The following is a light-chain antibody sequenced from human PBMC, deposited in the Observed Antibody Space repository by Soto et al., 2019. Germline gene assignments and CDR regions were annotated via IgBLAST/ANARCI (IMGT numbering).Light chain of an antibody. V-gene: IGKV3-11*01. CDR2: DAS. CDR3: QQRLHWPIT. J-gene: IGKJ5*01. CDR1: QTVGRY. Sequence: DIVLTQSPATLSLSPGDRVTLSCSASQTVGRYLSWYQHSPGQGPRLLVYDASNRATGVPARFSGSGSETDYTLTFSSLEPEDFAVYYCQQRLHWPITFGQGTRLEIK.